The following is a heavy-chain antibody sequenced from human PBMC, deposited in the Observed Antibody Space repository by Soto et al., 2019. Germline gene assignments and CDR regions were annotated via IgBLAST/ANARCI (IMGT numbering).Heavy chain of an antibody. Sequence: EVQLVESGGGLVKPGGSLRLSCAASGFTFSNAWMSWVRQAPGKGREGVGRIKSKPDGRTTDYAAPVKGRFNISRDDSKSTLYLQMSSPKTEHTAVYYCNPSMTTLCDYWGPGTLGTVSS. J-gene: IGHJ4*02. CDR3: NPSMTTLCDY. CDR1: GFTFSNAW. CDR2: IKSKPDGRTT. D-gene: IGHD4-17*01. V-gene: IGHV3-15*01.